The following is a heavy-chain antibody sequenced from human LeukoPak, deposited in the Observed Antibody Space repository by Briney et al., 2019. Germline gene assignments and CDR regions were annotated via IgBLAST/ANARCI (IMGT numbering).Heavy chain of an antibody. CDR2: IKSKAKNYAT. CDR3: ARSPPAVVYASPDYYYGMDV. Sequence: GGSLRLSCAASGFSFSDSTMHWVRQTPGKGLEWLGHIKSKAKNYATGYAASLKGRFTISRDDSENTVYLQMNSLRAEDTAVYYCARSPPAVVYASPDYYYGMDVWGQGTTVTVSS. D-gene: IGHD2-8*02. J-gene: IGHJ6*02. V-gene: IGHV3-73*01. CDR1: GFSFSDST.